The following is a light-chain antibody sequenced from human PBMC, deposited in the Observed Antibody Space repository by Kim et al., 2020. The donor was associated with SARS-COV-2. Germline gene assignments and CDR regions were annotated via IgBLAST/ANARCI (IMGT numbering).Light chain of an antibody. V-gene: IGKV4-1*01. CDR3: QQYYANPLT. Sequence: RATINCQSSQTVLHTSNNKNYLAWYQQKPGQPPQLLIYWASTRVSGVPDRIRGSGSGTDFTLTLSSLQAEDVAVYYCQQYYANPLTFGGGTKLEI. CDR1: QTVLHTSNNKNY. J-gene: IGKJ4*01. CDR2: WAS.